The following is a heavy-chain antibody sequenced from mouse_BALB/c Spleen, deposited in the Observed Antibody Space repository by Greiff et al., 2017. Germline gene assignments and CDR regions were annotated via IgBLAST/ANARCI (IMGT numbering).Heavy chain of an antibody. D-gene: IGHD4-1*01. V-gene: IGHV7-3*02. J-gene: IGHJ3*01. Sequence: EVKVVESGGGLVQPGGSLRLSCATSGFTFTDYYMSWVRQPPGKALEWLGFIRNKANGYTTEYSASVKGRFTISRDNSQSILYLQMNTLRAEDSATYYCARDQTGMWFAYWGQGTLVTVSA. CDR1: GFTFTDYY. CDR2: IRNKANGYTT. CDR3: ARDQTGMWFAY.